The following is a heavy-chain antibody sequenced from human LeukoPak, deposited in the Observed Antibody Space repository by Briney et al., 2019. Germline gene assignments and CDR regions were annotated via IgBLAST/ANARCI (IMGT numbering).Heavy chain of an antibody. Sequence: GGSLRLSCAASGFTFSNAWMSWVRQAPGKGLEWVGRIKSKTYGGTTDYATPVKGRFTISRDDSKDTLYLQMNSLRAEDTAVYYCTTIDDFWSGFSSYYFDYWGQGTLVTVSS. J-gene: IGHJ4*02. V-gene: IGHV3-15*01. CDR2: IKSKTYGGTT. D-gene: IGHD3-3*01. CDR3: TTIDDFWSGFSSYYFDY. CDR1: GFTFSNAW.